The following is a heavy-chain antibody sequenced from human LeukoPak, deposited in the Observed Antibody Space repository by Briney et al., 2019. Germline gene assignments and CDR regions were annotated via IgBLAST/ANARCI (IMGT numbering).Heavy chain of an antibody. Sequence: ASVKVSFTASGYTFTIYYMHWVRQAPGQGLEWMGIINPSGGSTNYAQKFQGRVTMTRDTSTSTVYMELSSLRSEDTAVYYCARSLGYCSSTSCSPGRYYGMDVWGKGTTVTVSS. D-gene: IGHD2-2*01. J-gene: IGHJ6*04. CDR1: GYTFTIYY. CDR2: INPSGGST. V-gene: IGHV1-46*01. CDR3: ARSLGYCSSTSCSPGRYYGMDV.